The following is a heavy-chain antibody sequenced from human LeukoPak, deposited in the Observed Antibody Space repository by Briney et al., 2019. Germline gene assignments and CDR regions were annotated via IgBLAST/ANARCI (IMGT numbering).Heavy chain of an antibody. V-gene: IGHV3-11*06. D-gene: IGHD6-13*01. J-gene: IGHJ6*02. CDR1: GFTFSDYY. CDR2: ISSSSSYT. CDR3: ARKMGIAAAVNPDYYYYGMDV. Sequence: NAGGSLRLSCAASGFTFSDYYMSWIRQAPGKGLEWVSYISSSSSYTNYADSVKGRFTISRDNAKNSLYLQMNSLRAEDTAVYYCARKMGIAAAVNPDYYYYGMDVWGQGTTVTVSS.